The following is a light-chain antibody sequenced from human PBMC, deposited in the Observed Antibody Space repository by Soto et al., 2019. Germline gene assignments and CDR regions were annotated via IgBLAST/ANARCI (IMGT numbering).Light chain of an antibody. CDR2: AAS. CDR1: ESVTSS. V-gene: IGKV3-15*01. CDR3: QQYNNWPLT. Sequence: EIVMPQSPATLSVSPGDRATLSCMASESVTSSLAWYQQRPGQPPRLLIYAASTRATDVPARFSGGGSETEFTLTISSLQSEDFAVYYCQQYNNWPLTFGQGTRLEIK. J-gene: IGKJ5*01.